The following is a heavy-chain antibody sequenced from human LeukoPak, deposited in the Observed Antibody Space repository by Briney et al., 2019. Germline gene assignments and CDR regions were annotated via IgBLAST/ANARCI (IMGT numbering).Heavy chain of an antibody. CDR3: ARDGPYYYDSSGYPYYYYYGMDV. CDR1: GFTFSSYA. J-gene: IGHJ6*02. D-gene: IGHD3-22*01. Sequence: PGGSLRLSCAASGFTFSSYAMHWVRQAPGKGLEWVAVISYDGSNKYYADSVKGRFTISRDNSKNTLYLQMNSLRAEDTAVYYCARDGPYYYDSSGYPYYYYYGMDVWGQGTTVTVSS. CDR2: ISYDGSNK. V-gene: IGHV3-30-3*01.